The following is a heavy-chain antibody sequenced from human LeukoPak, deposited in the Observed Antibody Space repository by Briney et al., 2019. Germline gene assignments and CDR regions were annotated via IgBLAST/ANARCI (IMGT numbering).Heavy chain of an antibody. V-gene: IGHV3-64D*09. CDR2: IKDKGRRT. CDR1: GFTFSSYA. J-gene: IGHJ4*02. D-gene: IGHD1-26*01. Sequence: GGALRLSCSASGFTFSSYAMHCVRQAPGKGLEYVSGIKDKGRRTHYGDSVKGRFTISRDDSKNTLYLQMSTLRAEDTAVYYCVKDVSGSYTFDYWGQGTLVTVSS. CDR3: VKDVSGSYTFDY.